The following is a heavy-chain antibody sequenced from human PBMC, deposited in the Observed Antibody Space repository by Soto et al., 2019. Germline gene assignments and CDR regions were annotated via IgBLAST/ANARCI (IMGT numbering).Heavy chain of an antibody. J-gene: IGHJ5*02. V-gene: IGHV1-69*13. Sequence: SVKVSCKASGYTFTSYGISWVRQAPGQGLEWMGGIIPIFGTANYAQKFQGRVTITADESTSTAYMELSSLRSEDTAVYYCANGYCSGGSCPRNWFDPWGQGTLVTVSS. CDR2: IIPIFGTA. D-gene: IGHD2-15*01. CDR1: GYTFTSYG. CDR3: ANGYCSGGSCPRNWFDP.